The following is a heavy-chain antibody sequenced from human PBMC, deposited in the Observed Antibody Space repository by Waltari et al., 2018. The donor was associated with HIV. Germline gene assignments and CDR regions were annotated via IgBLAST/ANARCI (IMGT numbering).Heavy chain of an antibody. J-gene: IGHJ3*02. V-gene: IGHV4-38-2*02. Sequence: QVQLQESGPGLVKPSETLSLTCTVSGYSISSGYHWGWIRQPPGKGLEWIGSIYHSGSTYYNPSLKSRVTISVDTSKNQFSLKLSSVTAADTAVYYCARAYYDSSGYPDAFDIWGQGTMVTVSS. CDR1: GYSISSGYH. D-gene: IGHD3-22*01. CDR3: ARAYYDSSGYPDAFDI. CDR2: IYHSGST.